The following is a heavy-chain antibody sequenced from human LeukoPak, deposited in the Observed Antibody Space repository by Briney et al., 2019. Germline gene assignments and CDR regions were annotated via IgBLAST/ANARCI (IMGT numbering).Heavy chain of an antibody. CDR2: INTNTGNP. D-gene: IGHD6-19*01. Sequence: ASVKVSCKASGYTFTSYAMNWVRQAPGQGLEWMGWINTNTGNPTSAQGFTGRFVFSLDTSVSTAYLQISSLKAEDTAVYYCARPGSGYSSGWWYYYYGMDVWGQGTTVTVSS. CDR1: GYTFTSYA. J-gene: IGHJ6*02. CDR3: ARPGSGYSSGWWYYYYGMDV. V-gene: IGHV7-4-1*02.